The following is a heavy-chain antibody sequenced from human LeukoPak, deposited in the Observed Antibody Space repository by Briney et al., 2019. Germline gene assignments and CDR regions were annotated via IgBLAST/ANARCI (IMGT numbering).Heavy chain of an antibody. CDR2: INHSGST. Sequence: SETLSLTCAVYGGSFSGYYWSWIRQPPGKGLEWIGEINHSGSTNYNPSLKSRVTISVDTSKNQFSLKLSSVTAADTAVYYCARGTMVRGVIILVGGQGTLVTVSS. J-gene: IGHJ4*02. CDR1: GGSFSGYY. CDR3: ARGTMVRGVIILV. D-gene: IGHD3-10*01. V-gene: IGHV4-34*01.